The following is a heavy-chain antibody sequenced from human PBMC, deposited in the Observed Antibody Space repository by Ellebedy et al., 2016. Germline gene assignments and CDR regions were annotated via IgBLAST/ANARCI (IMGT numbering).Heavy chain of an antibody. Sequence: ASVKVSXXASGYTFTSYAMHWVRQAPGQRLEWMGWINAGNGNTKYSQKFQGRVTITRDTSASTAYMELSSLRSEDTAVYYCARFGSGSYYNVADYWGQGTLVTASS. D-gene: IGHD3-10*01. J-gene: IGHJ4*02. V-gene: IGHV1-3*01. CDR3: ARFGSGSYYNVADY. CDR1: GYTFTSYA. CDR2: INAGNGNT.